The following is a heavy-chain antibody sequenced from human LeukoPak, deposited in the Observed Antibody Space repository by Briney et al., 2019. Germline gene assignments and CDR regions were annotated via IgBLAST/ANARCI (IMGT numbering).Heavy chain of an antibody. J-gene: IGHJ4*02. V-gene: IGHV3-23*01. Sequence: GGSLRLSCAASGFTFSSFAMSGVRQSPGEGLEWVSGISGSGGSTYYADSVKGRFTISRDNSKDTLYLQMHSLRAEDTAVYYCAKAGRAYSFGYYFDYWGQGTLVTVSS. CDR1: GFTFSSFA. CDR2: ISGSGGST. D-gene: IGHD5-18*01. CDR3: AKAGRAYSFGYYFDY.